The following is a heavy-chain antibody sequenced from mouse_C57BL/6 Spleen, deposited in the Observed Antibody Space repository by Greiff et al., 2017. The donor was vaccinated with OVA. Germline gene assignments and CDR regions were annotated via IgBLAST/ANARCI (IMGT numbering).Heavy chain of an antibody. J-gene: IGHJ1*03. V-gene: IGHV10-1*01. CDR3: VRNYYGSSYDWYFDV. D-gene: IGHD1-1*01. CDR1: GFSFNTYA. CDR2: IRSKSNNYAT. Sequence: GRGLVQPKGSLKLSCAASGFSFNTYAMNWVRQAPGKGLEWVARIRSKSNNYATYYADSVKDRFTISRDDSESMLYLQMNNLKTEDTAMYYCVRNYYGSSYDWYFDVWGTGTTVTVSS.